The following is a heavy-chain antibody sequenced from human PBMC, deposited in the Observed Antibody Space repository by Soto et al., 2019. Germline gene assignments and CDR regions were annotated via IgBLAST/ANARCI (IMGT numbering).Heavy chain of an antibody. CDR1: GYTFTSYG. CDR3: ARGAPMGRIAVAVRDYYYGMDV. D-gene: IGHD6-19*01. CDR2: IIPIFGTA. Sequence: ASVKVSCKASGYTFTSYGISWVRQAPGQGLEWMGGIIPIFGTANYAQKFQGRVTITADESTSTAYMELSSLRSEDTAVYYCARGAPMGRIAVAVRDYYYGMDVWGQGTTVTVSS. J-gene: IGHJ6*02. V-gene: IGHV1-69*13.